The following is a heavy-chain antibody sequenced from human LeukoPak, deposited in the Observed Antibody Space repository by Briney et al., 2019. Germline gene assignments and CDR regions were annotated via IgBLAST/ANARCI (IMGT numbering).Heavy chain of an antibody. D-gene: IGHD3-10*01. CDR1: GGSISSSSYY. CDR3: ARRMPGSYSDY. J-gene: IGHJ4*02. V-gene: IGHV4-39*01. Sequence: SETLSLTCTVSGGSISSSSYYWGWIRQPPGKGLDWLWSFYYSGPTYYIPSLKSLVTISVDTSKNQFSLKLSSVTAADTAVYYCARRMPGSYSDYWGQGILVTVSS. CDR2: FYYSGPT.